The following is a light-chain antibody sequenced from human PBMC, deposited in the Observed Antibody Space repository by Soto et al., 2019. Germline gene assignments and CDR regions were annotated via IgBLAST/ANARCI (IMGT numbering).Light chain of an antibody. J-gene: IGLJ3*02. Sequence: QAVVTQPPSVSGAPGQRVTISCTGSSSNFGAGYDVHWYQQLPGTAPKLLIYANNIRPSGVPDRFSGSKSGTLASLAITGLQAEDEAEYYCQSYDTSLRGSVFGGGTKLTVL. CDR3: QSYDTSLRGSV. V-gene: IGLV1-40*01. CDR2: ANN. CDR1: SSNFGAGYD.